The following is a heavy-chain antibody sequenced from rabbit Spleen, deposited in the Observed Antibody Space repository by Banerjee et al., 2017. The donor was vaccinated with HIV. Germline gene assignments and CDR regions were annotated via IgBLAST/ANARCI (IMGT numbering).Heavy chain of an antibody. Sequence: QQLVESGGGLVQPGGSLKLSCKASGFDFSVYGLSWVRQAPGKGLEWIGYIDPLFINTYYASWVNGRFTISRDDAQNTLYLQLNSLTAADTATYFCVRDRANIGGDYGPYYFDLWGPGTLVTVS. V-gene: IGHV1S7*01. CDR2: IDPLFINT. D-gene: IGHD2-1*01. J-gene: IGHJ4*01. CDR1: GFDFSVYG. CDR3: VRDRANIGGDYGPYYFDL.